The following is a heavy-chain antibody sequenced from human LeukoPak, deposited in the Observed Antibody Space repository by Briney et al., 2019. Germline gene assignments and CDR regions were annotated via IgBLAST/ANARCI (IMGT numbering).Heavy chain of an antibody. CDR1: GFTFSSYA. J-gene: IGHJ5*02. CDR2: ISSNGGST. CDR3: AGGSGDVIATNWFDP. D-gene: IGHD2-15*01. Sequence: GGSLRLSCAASGFTFSSYAMSWVRQAPGKGLEYVSAISSNGGSTYYANSVKGRFTISRDNSKNTLYLQMGSLRAEDMAVYYCAGGSGDVIATNWFDPWGQGTLVTVSS. V-gene: IGHV3-64*01.